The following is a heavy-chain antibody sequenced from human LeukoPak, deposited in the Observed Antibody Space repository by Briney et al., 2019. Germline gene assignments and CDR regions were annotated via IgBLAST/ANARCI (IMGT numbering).Heavy chain of an antibody. Sequence: GASVKVSCKASGYTFTGYYMHWVRQAPGQGLEWMGWINPNSGGTNYAQKFQGRVTMTRDTSISTAYMELSRLRSDDTAVYYCATLSEVVAATPLGYYYYMDVWGKGTTVTVSS. V-gene: IGHV1-2*02. CDR1: GYTFTGYY. J-gene: IGHJ6*03. CDR2: INPNSGGT. D-gene: IGHD2-15*01. CDR3: ATLSEVVAATPLGYYYYMDV.